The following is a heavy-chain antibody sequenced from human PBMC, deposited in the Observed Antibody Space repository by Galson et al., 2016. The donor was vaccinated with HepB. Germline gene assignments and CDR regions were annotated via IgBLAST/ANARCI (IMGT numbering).Heavy chain of an antibody. Sequence: ETLSLTCTVSGGPISSNRYYWGWIRQPPGQGLEWIGSIFHIGSTYYNASLKSRATISVDTSKSQFSLKLRSLTATDTAVYYCARFGGDWGFWGQGNLVIVSS. D-gene: IGHD2-21*02. CDR3: ARFGGDWGF. CDR1: GGPISSNRYY. V-gene: IGHV4-39*01. CDR2: IFHIGST. J-gene: IGHJ1*01.